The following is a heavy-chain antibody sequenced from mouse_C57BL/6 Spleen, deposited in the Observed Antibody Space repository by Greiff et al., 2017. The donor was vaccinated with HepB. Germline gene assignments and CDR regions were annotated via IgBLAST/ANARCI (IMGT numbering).Heavy chain of an antibody. J-gene: IGHJ3*01. CDR2: ISSGSSTI. D-gene: IGHD4-1*01. CDR3: ARELTGPFAY. Sequence: EVMLVESGGGLVKPGGSLKLSCAASGFTFSDYGMHWVRQAPEKGLEWVAYISSGSSTIYYADTVKGRFTISRDNAKNTLFLQMTSLRSEDTAMYYCARELTGPFAYWGQGTLVTVSA. CDR1: GFTFSDYG. V-gene: IGHV5-17*01.